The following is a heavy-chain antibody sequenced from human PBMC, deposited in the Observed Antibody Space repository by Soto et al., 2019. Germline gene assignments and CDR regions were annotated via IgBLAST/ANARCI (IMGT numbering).Heavy chain of an antibody. V-gene: IGHV3-30-3*01. J-gene: IGHJ4*02. CDR1: GFTFSSYD. Sequence: GGSLTLSCAASGFTFSSYDMHWFRREPAGELEGVAGISYDGSSTYYTPSLKSRVTISGDNSKNTLYLQMNTLTAEDTAVYYFARAPYSNCCYLSEIWGQGTLVTVSS. CDR3: ARAPYSNCCYLSEI. CDR2: ISYDGSST. D-gene: IGHD6-19*01.